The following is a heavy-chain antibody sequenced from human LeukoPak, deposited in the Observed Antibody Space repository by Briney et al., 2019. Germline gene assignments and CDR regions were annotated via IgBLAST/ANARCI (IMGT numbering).Heavy chain of an antibody. D-gene: IGHD1-26*01. Sequence: GESLKISCQGSGYSFPRYWIRWVRQMTGKGMEWMGILYPVDSDIRYSPSFQGQVAISSDKSIRTAYLLWNRLEGSASAMYYGAIHSGRYPYGYFDYWGQGTLVSVSS. CDR2: LYPVDSDI. J-gene: IGHJ4*02. V-gene: IGHV5-51*01. CDR1: GYSFPRYW. CDR3: AIHSGRYPYGYFDY.